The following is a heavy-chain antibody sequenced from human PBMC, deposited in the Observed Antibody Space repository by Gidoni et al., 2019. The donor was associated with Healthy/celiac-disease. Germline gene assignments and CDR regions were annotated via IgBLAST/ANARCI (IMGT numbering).Heavy chain of an antibody. V-gene: IGHV3-9*01. CDR2: ISWNRGSI. CDR1: GFNCDDYA. D-gene: IGHD2-2*01. Sequence: EVQLVESGGGLVQPGRSLRLSWAAAGFNCDDYAMHWVRQAPGKGLEWVSGISWNRGSIGYAASVKGRFTISRDNAKNSLYLQMNSLRAEDTALYYCAKGVEGIVVVPADPWGQGTLVTVSS. CDR3: AKGVEGIVVVPADP. J-gene: IGHJ5*02.